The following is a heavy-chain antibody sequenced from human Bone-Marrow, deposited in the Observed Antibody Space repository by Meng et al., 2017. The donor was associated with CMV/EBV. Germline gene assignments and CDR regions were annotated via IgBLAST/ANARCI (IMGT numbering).Heavy chain of an antibody. CDR2: ISYDGIDE. Sequence: GESLKISCAASGFTFSSYGMHWVRQAPGKGLTWVAVISYDGIDEYYADSVKGRFTISRDNSKDTLYLQMNSLRADDTAVYYCAKDLDTTNLFEVDYWGQGTLVTVSS. CDR3: AKDLDTTNLFEVDY. CDR1: GFTFSSYG. D-gene: IGHD1-14*01. V-gene: IGHV3-33*06. J-gene: IGHJ4*02.